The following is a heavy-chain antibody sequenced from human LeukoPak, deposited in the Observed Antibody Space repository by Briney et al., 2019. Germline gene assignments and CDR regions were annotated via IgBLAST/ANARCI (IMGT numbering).Heavy chain of an antibody. CDR2: FDPEDGQT. Sequence: ASVKVSCKVSGYTLTELSMHWVRQAPGKGLEWMGGFDPEDGQTIYAQKFQGRVTMTEDTSTDTAYMELSSLRSEDTAVYYCATAWLRFSRQFDPWGQGTLVTVSS. CDR1: GYTLTELS. D-gene: IGHD5-12*01. V-gene: IGHV1-24*01. J-gene: IGHJ5*02. CDR3: ATAWLRFSRQFDP.